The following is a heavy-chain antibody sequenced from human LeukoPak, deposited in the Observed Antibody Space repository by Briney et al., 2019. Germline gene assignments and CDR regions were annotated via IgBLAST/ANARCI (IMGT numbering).Heavy chain of an antibody. V-gene: IGHV1-8*01. CDR2: MNPNSGNT. J-gene: IGHJ4*02. CDR3: ARANGDSLDY. CDR1: GYTFTSYD. D-gene: IGHD4-17*01. Sequence: GGSLRLSCAASGYTFTSYDINWVRQATGQGLEWMGWMNPNSGNTGYAQKFQGRVTMTRNTSISTAYMELSSLRSEDTAVYYCARANGDSLDYWGQGTLVTVSS.